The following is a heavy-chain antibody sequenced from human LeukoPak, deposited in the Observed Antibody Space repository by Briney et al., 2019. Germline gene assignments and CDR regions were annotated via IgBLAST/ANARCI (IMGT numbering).Heavy chain of an antibody. CDR3: AKGNTIFGVVIPFDY. V-gene: IGHV1-69*04. D-gene: IGHD3-3*01. Sequence: SVKVSCKASGGTFSSYAISWVRQAPGQGLEWMGRIIPILGIANYAQKFQGRVAITADKSTSTAYMELSSLRAEDTAVYYCAKGNTIFGVVIPFDYWGQGTLVTVSS. CDR1: GGTFSSYA. CDR2: IIPILGIA. J-gene: IGHJ4*02.